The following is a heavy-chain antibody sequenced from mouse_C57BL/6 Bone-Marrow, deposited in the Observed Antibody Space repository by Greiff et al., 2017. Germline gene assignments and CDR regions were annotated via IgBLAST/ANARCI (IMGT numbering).Heavy chain of an antibody. J-gene: IGHJ4*01. CDR1: GYSFTDYH. CDR3: ALYYYGMGAMDY. D-gene: IGHD1-1*01. V-gene: IGHV1-39*01. Sequence: VQLKQSGPELVKPGASVKISCTASGYSFTDYHMNWVKQSNGKSLEWIGVLNPNYGPTSYNQKFKGKATLTVDQSSSTAYMQLNSLTSEDSAVYYCALYYYGMGAMDYWGQGTSVTVSS. CDR2: LNPNYGPT.